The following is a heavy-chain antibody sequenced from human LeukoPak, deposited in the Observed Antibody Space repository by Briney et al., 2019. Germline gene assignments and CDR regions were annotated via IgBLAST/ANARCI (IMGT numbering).Heavy chain of an antibody. V-gene: IGHV3-23*01. CDR2: ISGSGGST. D-gene: IGHD3-22*01. CDR3: AKDQDYYDSSGYCDY. Sequence: GGSLRLSWAASGFTFSSYAMSWVRQAPGKGLEWVSAISGSGGSTYYADSVKGRFTISRDNSKNTLYLQMNSLRAEDTAVYYCAKDQDYYDSSGYCDYWGQGTLVTVSS. J-gene: IGHJ4*02. CDR1: GFTFSSYA.